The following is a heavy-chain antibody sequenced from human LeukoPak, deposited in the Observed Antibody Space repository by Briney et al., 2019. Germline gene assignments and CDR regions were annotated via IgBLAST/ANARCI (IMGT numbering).Heavy chain of an antibody. CDR3: ASFGGGHGF. V-gene: IGHV4-39*01. D-gene: IGHD3-16*01. Sequence: PSETLSLTCTVSGGSISSSSYYWGWIRQPPGKGLEWIGSIYYSGSTYYNPSLKSRVTISVDTSKNQFSLKLSSVTAADTAVYYCASFGGGHGFCGQGTLVTVSS. J-gene: IGHJ4*02. CDR1: GGSISSSSYY. CDR2: IYYSGST.